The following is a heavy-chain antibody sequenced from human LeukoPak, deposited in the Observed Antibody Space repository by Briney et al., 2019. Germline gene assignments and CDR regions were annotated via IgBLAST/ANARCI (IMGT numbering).Heavy chain of an antibody. D-gene: IGHD6-6*01. CDR1: GYSISSGYY. CDR3: ARSIAARNNWFDP. CDR2: IYHSGST. Sequence: SETLSLTCTVSGYSISSGYYWGWIRQPPGKGLEWIGSIYHSGSTYYNPSLKSRVTISVDTSKNQFSLKLSSVTAADTAVYYCARSIAARNNWFDPWGQGTLVTVSS. J-gene: IGHJ5*02. V-gene: IGHV4-38-2*02.